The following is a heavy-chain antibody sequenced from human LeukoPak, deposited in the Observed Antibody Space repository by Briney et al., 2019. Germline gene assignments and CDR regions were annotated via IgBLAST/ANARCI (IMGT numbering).Heavy chain of an antibody. CDR2: INPNSGGT. V-gene: IGHV1-2*02. J-gene: IGHJ5*02. Sequence: GASVKVSCKASGYTFTGYHMHWVRQAPGQGLEWMGWINPNSGGTNYAQKFQGRVTMTRDTSIGTAYMELSRLRSDDTAVYYCARKTFGYCTNGVCSRESWFDPWGQGTLVTVSS. CDR1: GYTFTGYH. CDR3: ARKTFGYCTNGVCSRESWFDP. D-gene: IGHD2-8*01.